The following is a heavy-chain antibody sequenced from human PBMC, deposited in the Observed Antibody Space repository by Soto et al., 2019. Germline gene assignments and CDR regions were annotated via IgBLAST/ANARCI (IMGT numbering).Heavy chain of an antibody. J-gene: IGHJ4*02. CDR1: GFTFSSYA. D-gene: IGHD3-10*01. Sequence: GGSLRLSCAASGFTFSSYAMHWVRQAPGRGLEWVAVISYDGSNKYYADSVKGRFTISRDNSKNTLYLQMNSLRAEDTAVYYCAAGFGELPDYWGQGTLVTVSS. CDR3: AAGFGELPDY. V-gene: IGHV3-30-3*01. CDR2: ISYDGSNK.